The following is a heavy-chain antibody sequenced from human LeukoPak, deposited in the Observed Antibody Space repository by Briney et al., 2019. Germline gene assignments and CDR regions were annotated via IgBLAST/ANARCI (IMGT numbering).Heavy chain of an antibody. V-gene: IGHV1-69*01. Sequence: SVKVSCKASGGTFSSYAISWARQAPGQGLEWMGGIIPIFGTANYAQKFQGRVTITADESTSTAYMELSSLRSEDTAVYYCARHGRCMVRGVCNDYWGQGTLVTVSS. CDR3: ARHGRCMVRGVCNDY. CDR2: IIPIFGTA. D-gene: IGHD3-10*01. CDR1: GGTFSSYA. J-gene: IGHJ4*02.